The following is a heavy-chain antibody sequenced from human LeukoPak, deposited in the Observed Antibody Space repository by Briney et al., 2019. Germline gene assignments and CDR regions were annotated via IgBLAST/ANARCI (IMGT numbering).Heavy chain of an antibody. D-gene: IGHD6-13*01. V-gene: IGHV4-59*01. J-gene: IGHJ4*02. Sequence: SETLSLTCIVSGGSISTYYWSWIRQPPGEGLEWIGYIYYSGTTNYNPSLKSRVTISVDTSKNQFSLKLSSVTAADTAVYYCARGVYIAAAQYGYWGQGTLVTVSS. CDR2: IYYSGTT. CDR3: ARGVYIAAAQYGY. CDR1: GGSISTYY.